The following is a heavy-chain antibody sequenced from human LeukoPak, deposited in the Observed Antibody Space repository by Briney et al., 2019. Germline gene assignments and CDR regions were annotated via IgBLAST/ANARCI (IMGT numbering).Heavy chain of an antibody. D-gene: IGHD2-21*01. CDR3: ARDYCGGDCYLDNWFDP. J-gene: IGHJ5*02. Sequence: SETLSLTCTVSGGSISSGSYYWSGIRQPARKGLEWIGRIYTSGSTNYNPSLKSRVTISVDTSKNQFSLKLSSVTAADTAVYYCARDYCGGDCYLDNWFDPWGQGTLVTVSS. V-gene: IGHV4-61*02. CDR2: IYTSGST. CDR1: GGSISSGSYY.